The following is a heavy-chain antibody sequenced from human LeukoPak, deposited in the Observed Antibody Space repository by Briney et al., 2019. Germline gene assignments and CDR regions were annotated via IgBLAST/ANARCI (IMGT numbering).Heavy chain of an antibody. V-gene: IGHV4-59*08. CDR2: IYSSGST. D-gene: IGHD3-10*01. CDR1: GGSISSYY. CDR3: ARHGRVRGTFTGFDI. Sequence: SETLSLTCTVSGGSISSYYWSWIRQPPGKGLEWIGYIYSSGSTNYNASLKSRVTISVDTSKNQFSLKLTSVSAADTAVYYCARHGRVRGTFTGFDIWGQGTMVTVSS. J-gene: IGHJ3*02.